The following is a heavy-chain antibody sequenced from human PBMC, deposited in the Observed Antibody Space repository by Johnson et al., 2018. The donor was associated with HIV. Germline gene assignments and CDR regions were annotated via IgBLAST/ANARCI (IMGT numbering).Heavy chain of an antibody. D-gene: IGHD6-19*01. V-gene: IGHV3-30*18. CDR3: TKDTKKSGWQPDDAFGL. J-gene: IGHJ3*01. CDR2: ISYDGSNK. CDR1: GFTFSSYG. Sequence: QLVESGGGVVQPGRSLRLSCAASGFTFSSYGMHWVRQAPGKGLEWVAVISYDGSNKYYGDSVKGRFTISRDNFKNSVYLQMSSLRGEDTAVYYCTKDTKKSGWQPDDAFGLWGQGTMVIVSS.